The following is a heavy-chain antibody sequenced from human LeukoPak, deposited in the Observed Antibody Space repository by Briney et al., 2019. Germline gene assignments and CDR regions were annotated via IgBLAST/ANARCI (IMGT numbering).Heavy chain of an antibody. CDR3: ATENYYYYYMDV. J-gene: IGHJ6*03. CDR2: IYSGGST. V-gene: IGHV3-66*02. Sequence: GGSLRLSCAASGFTVSSNYMSWVRQAPGKGLEWVSVIYSGGSTYYADSVKGRFTISRDNSKNTLYLQMNSLRAEDTAVCYCATENYYYYYMDVWGKGTTVTVSS. CDR1: GFTVSSNY.